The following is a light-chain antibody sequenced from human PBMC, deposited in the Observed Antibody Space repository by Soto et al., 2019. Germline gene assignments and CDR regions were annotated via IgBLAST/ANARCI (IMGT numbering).Light chain of an antibody. CDR2: GAS. CDR3: QHYHSSPWT. CDR1: QSLSSNY. Sequence: EIVLTQSAGTLSLSPGERATLSCRASQSLSSNYIAWYQQKSGQAPRLLIFGASSRATGIPDRFSGSGSGTDFTLTISRLEPEDFAVYYCQHYHSSPWTFGQGTKVEIK. V-gene: IGKV3-20*01. J-gene: IGKJ1*01.